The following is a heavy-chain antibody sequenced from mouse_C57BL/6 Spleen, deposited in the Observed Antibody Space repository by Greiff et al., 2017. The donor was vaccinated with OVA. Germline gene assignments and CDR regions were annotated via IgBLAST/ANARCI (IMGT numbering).Heavy chain of an antibody. J-gene: IGHJ3*01. D-gene: IGHD2-5*01. CDR3: TRGDYSNYEGFAY. Sequence: EVMLVESGEGLVKPGGSLKLSCAASGFTFSSYAMSWVRQTPEKRLEWVAYISSGGGYIYYADTVKGRFTISRDTARHTLYLQMSSLKSEDTDVYDRTRGDYSNYEGFAYWGQGTLVTVSA. CDR2: ISSGGGYI. CDR1: GFTFSSYA. V-gene: IGHV5-9-1*02.